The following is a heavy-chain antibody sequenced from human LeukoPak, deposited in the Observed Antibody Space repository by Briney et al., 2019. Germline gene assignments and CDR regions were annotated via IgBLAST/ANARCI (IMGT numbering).Heavy chain of an antibody. Sequence: RASVKVSCKASGYTFTSYGISWVRQAPGQGLEWMGWIRIDNGNTKYAQKLQGRVTMTKDTSTSTAYMELRSLTSEDTAVYYCARDWGYSVDYWGQGTLVTVSS. J-gene: IGHJ4*02. CDR1: GYTFTSYG. CDR2: IRIDNGNT. CDR3: ARDWGYSVDY. D-gene: IGHD4-11*01. V-gene: IGHV1-18*01.